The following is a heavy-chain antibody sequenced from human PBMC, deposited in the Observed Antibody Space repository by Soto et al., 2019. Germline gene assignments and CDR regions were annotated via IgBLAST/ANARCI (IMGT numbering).Heavy chain of an antibody. Sequence: PETLSLTCTVSGGSISSSSYYWGWIRQPPGKGLEWIGSIYYSGSTYYNPSLKSRVTISVDTSKNQFSLKLSSVTAADTAVYYCARRVQLWLYYYYYGMDVWGQGTTVTVSS. CDR2: IYYSGST. CDR1: GGSISSSSYY. J-gene: IGHJ6*02. D-gene: IGHD5-18*01. CDR3: ARRVQLWLYYYYYGMDV. V-gene: IGHV4-39*01.